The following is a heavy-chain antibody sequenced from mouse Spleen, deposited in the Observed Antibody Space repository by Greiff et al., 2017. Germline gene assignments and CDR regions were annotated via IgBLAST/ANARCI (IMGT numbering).Heavy chain of an antibody. J-gene: IGHJ4*01. CDR1: GYTFTSYW. V-gene: IGHV1-59*01. Sequence: VQLQQPGAELVRPGTSVKLSCKASGYTFTSYWMHWVKQRPGQGLEWIGVIDPSDSYTNYNQKFKGKATLTVDTSSSTAYMQLSSLTSEDSAVYYCAYEGYAMDYWGQGTSVTVSS. D-gene: IGHD1-1*01. CDR3: AYEGYAMDY. CDR2: IDPSDSYT.